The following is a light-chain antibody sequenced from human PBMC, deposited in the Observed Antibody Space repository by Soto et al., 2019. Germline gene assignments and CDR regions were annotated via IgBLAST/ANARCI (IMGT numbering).Light chain of an antibody. Sequence: QSALTQPRSVSGSPGQSVTISCTGTNSDVGGYNYVSWYQQHPGKAPRLIIYDVSQRPSGVPDRFSGSKSGNTASLTISGLQAEDEGDYYCATWDDSLNGVVFGGGTKLTVL. CDR3: ATWDDSLNGVV. V-gene: IGLV2-11*01. CDR1: NSDVGGYNY. J-gene: IGLJ2*01. CDR2: DVS.